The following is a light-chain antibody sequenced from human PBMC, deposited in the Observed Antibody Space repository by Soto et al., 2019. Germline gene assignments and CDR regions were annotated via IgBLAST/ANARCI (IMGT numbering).Light chain of an antibody. CDR2: GAS. V-gene: IGKV3-20*01. J-gene: IGKJ3*01. CDR1: QSVSSSY. Sequence: EIVLTQSPGTLSLSPGERATLSCRASQSVSSSYLGWYQQKPGQAPRLLIYGASTRATGIPDRFSGSWSGTDFTLTISRLEPEDFAVYYCQQYGSSIFTFGPGTKVDIK. CDR3: QQYGSSIFT.